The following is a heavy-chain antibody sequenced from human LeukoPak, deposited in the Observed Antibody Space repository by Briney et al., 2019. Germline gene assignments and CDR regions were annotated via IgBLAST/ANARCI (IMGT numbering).Heavy chain of an antibody. D-gene: IGHD3-16*01. CDR1: GYTFTDFD. CDR3: ARALDRSYYYVYLS. J-gene: IGHJ4*02. V-gene: IGHV1-8*01. CDR2: MNPNSGNT. Sequence: ASVTVSCKASGYTFTDFDINGVRQAPGRGLEWMGWMNPNSGNTVYAQKFQGRVTMTRDTSIITARMELTSLTSEDTAVYYCARALDRSYYYVYLSWGQGTVISVSS.